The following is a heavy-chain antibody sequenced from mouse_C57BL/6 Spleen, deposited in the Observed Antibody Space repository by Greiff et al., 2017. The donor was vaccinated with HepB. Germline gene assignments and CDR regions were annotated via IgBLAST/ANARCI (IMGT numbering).Heavy chain of an antibody. CDR1: GYTFTSYW. V-gene: IGHV1-61*01. Sequence: QVQLQQPGAELVRPGSSVKLSCKASGYTFTSYWMDWVKQRPGQGLEWIGNIYPSDSETHYNQKFKDKATLTVDKSSSTAYMQLSSLTSEDSAVYYCARYGYDVHYYAMDYWGQGTSVTVSS. CDR3: ARYGYDVHYYAMDY. J-gene: IGHJ4*01. D-gene: IGHD2-2*01. CDR2: IYPSDSET.